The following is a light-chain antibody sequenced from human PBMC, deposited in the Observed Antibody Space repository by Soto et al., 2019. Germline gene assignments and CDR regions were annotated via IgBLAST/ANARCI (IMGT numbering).Light chain of an antibody. CDR1: QSVSSY. CDR3: QQRSNWPPIT. Sequence: EIVLTQSPATLSLSPGERATLSCRASQSVSSYLAWYQQKPGQAPRLLIYDASNRATGIPARFSGSGSGTEFSLTISSLQSEDFGVYYCQQRSNWPPITFGQGTRLEI. J-gene: IGKJ5*01. CDR2: DAS. V-gene: IGKV3-11*01.